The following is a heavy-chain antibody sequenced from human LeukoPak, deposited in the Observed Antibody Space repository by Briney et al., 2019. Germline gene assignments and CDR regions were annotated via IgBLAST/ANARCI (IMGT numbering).Heavy chain of an antibody. J-gene: IGHJ5*02. Sequence: GASVKVSCKASGYTFTSYGISWVRQAPGQGLEWMGWISAYTGNTNYAQKLQGRVTMTTDTSTSTAYMELRSLRSDDTAVYYCARDSTTLGYCSSTSCMNWFDPWGQGTLVTVSS. CDR2: ISAYTGNT. D-gene: IGHD2-2*01. CDR1: GYTFTSYG. V-gene: IGHV1-18*04. CDR3: ARDSTTLGYCSSTSCMNWFDP.